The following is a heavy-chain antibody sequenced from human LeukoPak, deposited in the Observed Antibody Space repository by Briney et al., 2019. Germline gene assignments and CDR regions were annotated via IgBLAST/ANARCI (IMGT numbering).Heavy chain of an antibody. J-gene: IGHJ4*02. V-gene: IGHV5-51*01. Sequence: GESLKISCKGSGYSFTSYWIGWVRQMPGKGLEWMGIIYPGDSDTRYSPSFQGQVTISADKSISTAYLQWSSLKASDTAMYYCARRSFFSNYYDSSGYYGYWGQGTLVTVSS. CDR1: GYSFTSYW. CDR2: IYPGDSDT. D-gene: IGHD3-22*01. CDR3: ARRSFFSNYYDSSGYYGY.